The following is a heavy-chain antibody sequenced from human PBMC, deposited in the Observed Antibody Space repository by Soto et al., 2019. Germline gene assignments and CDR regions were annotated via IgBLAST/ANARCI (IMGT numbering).Heavy chain of an antibody. Sequence: QVPLVESGGGVVQPGRSLRLSCAASGFIFSSCGMHWVRQAPGKGLEWVAVISYDAINKYYGDSVKGRFAISRDNSKNTLYLQMNSLSADDTAVYYCVQDRGPFGDGRERGDYWGQGTLVAVSS. V-gene: IGHV3-30*18. CDR3: VQDRGPFGDGRERGDY. J-gene: IGHJ4*02. D-gene: IGHD3-16*01. CDR1: GFIFSSCG. CDR2: ISYDAINK.